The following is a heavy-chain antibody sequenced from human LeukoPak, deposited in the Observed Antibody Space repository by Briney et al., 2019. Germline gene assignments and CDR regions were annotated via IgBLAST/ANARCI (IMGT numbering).Heavy chain of an antibody. D-gene: IGHD5-18*01. CDR1: GGTFSSYA. J-gene: IGHJ6*02. CDR3: AIWLDALGPVDYYYYGMDV. CDR2: INPNLGIA. V-gene: IGHV1-69*04. Sequence: ASVKVSCKASGGTFSSYAISWVRQAPGQGLEWMGRINPNLGIANYARKFQGRVTITADKSTSTAYMELSSLRSEDTAVYYCAIWLDALGPVDYYYYGMDVWGQGTTVTVSS.